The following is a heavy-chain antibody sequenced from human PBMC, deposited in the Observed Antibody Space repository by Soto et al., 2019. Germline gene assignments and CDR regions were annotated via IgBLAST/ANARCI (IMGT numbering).Heavy chain of an antibody. V-gene: IGHV4-61*01. Sequence: SENLSLTCTVSGCSVNSGLYYWTWLRQTPGKGLDWIGRIYYSGGADYKSSLKSRLTISLDASKNQFSLRLESVTAADTAIYYCAREYTYFESSGYYRQFDSWGPGTLVTVSS. D-gene: IGHD3-22*01. J-gene: IGHJ4*02. CDR1: GCSVNSGLYY. CDR3: AREYTYFESSGYYRQFDS. CDR2: IYYSGGA.